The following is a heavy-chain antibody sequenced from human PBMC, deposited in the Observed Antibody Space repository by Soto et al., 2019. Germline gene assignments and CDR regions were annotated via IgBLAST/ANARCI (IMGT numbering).Heavy chain of an antibody. D-gene: IGHD6-19*01. CDR3: ARPDSTGWYDH. CDR2: INPGDSDT. Sequence: PGASLTISCKVSGYSFTSYWIAWVRQMPGKGLEWMAIINPGDSDTRYSPSFQGQVTMSADKSINTAYLQWSSLKASDTAMYYCARPDSTGWYDHWGQGTLVTVSS. J-gene: IGHJ5*02. CDR1: GYSFTSYW. V-gene: IGHV5-51*01.